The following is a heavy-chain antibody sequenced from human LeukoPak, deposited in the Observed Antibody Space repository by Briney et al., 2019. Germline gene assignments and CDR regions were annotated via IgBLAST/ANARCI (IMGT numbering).Heavy chain of an antibody. CDR1: GYTFTGYY. D-gene: IGHD4-17*01. Sequence: GASVKVSCKASGYTFTGYYMHWVRQAPGQGLEWMGWISVYNGNTNYAQKFQDRVTMTTDTSTSTAFMELRGLRSDDTAVYYCAMTTVTTTPLGYWGQGTLVTVSS. CDR2: ISVYNGNT. V-gene: IGHV1-18*04. CDR3: AMTTVTTTPLGY. J-gene: IGHJ4*02.